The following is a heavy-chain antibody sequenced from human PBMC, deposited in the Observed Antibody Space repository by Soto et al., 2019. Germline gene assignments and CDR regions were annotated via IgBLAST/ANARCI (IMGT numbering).Heavy chain of an antibody. CDR1: GYIFINYY. D-gene: IGHD3-10*01. J-gene: IGHJ3*02. V-gene: IGHV1-46*01. CDR3: ARDINEYYYGSGSDYDAFDI. Sequence: GASVKVSCKASGYIFINYYIHWVLQAPGQGLEWIGIINPNGGSTNYAQKFRGRDTMAKDTSTSTVYMDLSSLRSDDTAVYYCARDINEYYYGSGSDYDAFDIWGQGTMVTVSS. CDR2: INPNGGST.